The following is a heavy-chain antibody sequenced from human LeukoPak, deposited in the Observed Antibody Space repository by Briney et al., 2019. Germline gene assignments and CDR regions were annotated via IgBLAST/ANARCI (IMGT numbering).Heavy chain of an antibody. V-gene: IGHV1-2*04. CDR2: INPNSGGT. J-gene: IGHJ6*02. CDR1: GYSFTGYY. Sequence: GASVKVSCKASGYSFTGYYMHWLRQAPGQGLEWMGCINPNSGGTNYAQKFQGWVTMTRDTSISTAYMELSRLRSDDTVVYYCARERQESSSWYGYYYYGIDVWGLGTTVTVSS. D-gene: IGHD6-13*01. CDR3: ARERQESSSWYGYYYYGIDV.